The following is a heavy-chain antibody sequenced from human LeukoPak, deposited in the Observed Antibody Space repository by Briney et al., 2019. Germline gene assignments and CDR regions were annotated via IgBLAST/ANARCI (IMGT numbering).Heavy chain of an antibody. D-gene: IGHD6-13*01. V-gene: IGHV3-66*01. CDR1: GFIVSSSY. CDR3: ATIAAAGFDP. Sequence: GGSLRLSCAASGFIVSSSYMSWVRQPPGKGLEWVSGIYTDGSTYYADSVQGRFTISRDNSKNTLYLQMNSLRAEDTAVYYCATIAAAGFDPWGQGTLVTVSS. J-gene: IGHJ5*02. CDR2: IYTDGST.